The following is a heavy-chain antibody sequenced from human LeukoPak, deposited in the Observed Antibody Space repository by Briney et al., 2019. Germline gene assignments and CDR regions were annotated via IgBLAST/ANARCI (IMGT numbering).Heavy chain of an antibody. D-gene: IGHD2-2*01. CDR3: ARPSLGYCSSTSCRISNRGGYYYYGMDV. CDR2: ISYDGSNK. Sequence: GGSLRLSCAASGFTFSSYGMHWVRQAPGKGLEWVAVISYDGSNKYYADSVKGRFIISRDNSKNTLYLQMNSLRAEDTAVYYCARPSLGYCSSTSCRISNRGGYYYYGMDVWGQGTTVTVSS. CDR1: GFTFSSYG. J-gene: IGHJ6*02. V-gene: IGHV3-30*03.